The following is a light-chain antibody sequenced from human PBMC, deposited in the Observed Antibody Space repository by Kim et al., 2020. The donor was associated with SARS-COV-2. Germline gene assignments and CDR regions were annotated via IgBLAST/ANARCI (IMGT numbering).Light chain of an antibody. CDR1: SLRSYY. CDR2: GKN. Sequence: ALGRTVRHTWQGDSLRSYYASWYQQKQGQAPVLVIYGKNNRPSGIPDRFSGSSSGNTASLTITGAQAEDEADYYCNSRDSSGNHWVFGGGTKLTVL. CDR3: NSRDSSGNHWV. J-gene: IGLJ3*02. V-gene: IGLV3-19*01.